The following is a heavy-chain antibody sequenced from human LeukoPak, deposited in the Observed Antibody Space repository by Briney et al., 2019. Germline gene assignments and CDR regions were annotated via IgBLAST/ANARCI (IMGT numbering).Heavy chain of an antibody. Sequence: SPSETLSLTCTVSGGSISGSSYYWGWIRQPPGKGLEWIGSIYYSGSTYYNPSLKSRVTISVDTSKNQFSLKLSSVTAADTAVYYCARISAAAGIYYFDYWGQGTLVTVSS. CDR1: GGSISGSSYY. V-gene: IGHV4-39*01. J-gene: IGHJ4*02. D-gene: IGHD6-13*01. CDR2: IYYSGST. CDR3: ARISAAAGIYYFDY.